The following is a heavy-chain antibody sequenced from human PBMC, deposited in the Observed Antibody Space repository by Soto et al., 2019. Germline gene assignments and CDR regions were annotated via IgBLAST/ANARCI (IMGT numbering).Heavy chain of an antibody. CDR3: ARGVIAVAGFGDY. V-gene: IGHV1-3*01. CDR2: INAGNGNT. J-gene: IGHJ4*02. CDR1: GYTFTSYA. D-gene: IGHD6-19*01. Sequence: ASVKVSCKASGYTFTSYAMHWVRQAPGQRLEWLGWINAGNGNTKYSQKFQGRVTITRDTSASTAYMELSSLRSEDTAVYYCARGVIAVAGFGDYWGQGTLVTVSS.